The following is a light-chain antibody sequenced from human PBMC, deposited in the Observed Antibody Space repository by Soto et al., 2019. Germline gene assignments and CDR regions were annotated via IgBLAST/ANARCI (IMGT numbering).Light chain of an antibody. Sequence: IVLTQSPGTLSLSPGEGATLSCRASQSINSFLAWYQQRRGQAPRLLIHGASNRATGIPDRFSGSGSGTDFTLTISRLEPEDFVVYYCQQYGGSPRTFGQGTKVEVK. CDR2: GAS. V-gene: IGKV3-20*01. CDR1: QSINSF. J-gene: IGKJ1*01. CDR3: QQYGGSPRT.